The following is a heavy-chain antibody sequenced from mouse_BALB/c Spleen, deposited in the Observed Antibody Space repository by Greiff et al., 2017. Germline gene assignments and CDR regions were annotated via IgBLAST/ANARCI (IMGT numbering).Heavy chain of an antibody. CDR2: ISSGGST. CDR3: ARGGVLRLGGYFDV. Sequence: EVMLVESGGGLVKPGGSLKLSCAASGFTFSSYAMSWVRQTPEKRLEWVASISSGGSTYYPDSVKGRFTISRDNARNILYLQMSSLRSEDTAMYYCARGGVLRLGGYFDVSGAGTTVTVSS. CDR1: GFTFSSYA. D-gene: IGHD1-2*01. V-gene: IGHV5-6-5*01. J-gene: IGHJ1*01.